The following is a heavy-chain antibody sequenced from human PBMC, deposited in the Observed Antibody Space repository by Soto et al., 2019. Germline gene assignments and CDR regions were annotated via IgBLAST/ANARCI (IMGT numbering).Heavy chain of an antibody. CDR1: GVTFNNST. V-gene: IGHV1-69*02. CDR2: FTPILGVA. CDR3: ARPSTTATGGVEH. J-gene: IGHJ4*02. Sequence: QVQLVQSGAEVKQPGSSVKVSCKASGVTFNNSTVNWVRQAPGQGLEWMGRFTPILGVANNPQKFQGRLTLSVEKSTSTAYMELSSLRSEDTAVYYCARPSTTATGGVEHWGQGTLVIVSS. D-gene: IGHD2-8*02.